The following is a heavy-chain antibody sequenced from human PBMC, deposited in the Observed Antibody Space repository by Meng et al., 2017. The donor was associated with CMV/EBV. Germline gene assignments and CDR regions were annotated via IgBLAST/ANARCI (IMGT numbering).Heavy chain of an antibody. J-gene: IGHJ2*01. CDR2: INPNSGGT. V-gene: IGHV1-2*02. Sequence: LVQSGAEVKKPGASVKVSCKASGYTVTGYYMHWVRQAPGQGLEWMGWINPNSGGTNYAQKFQGKVTMTRDTSISTAYMELSRLRSDDTAVYYCATYIGNYINWYFDLWGRGTLVTVSS. D-gene: IGHD1-7*01. CDR3: ATYIGNYINWYFDL. CDR1: GYTVTGYY.